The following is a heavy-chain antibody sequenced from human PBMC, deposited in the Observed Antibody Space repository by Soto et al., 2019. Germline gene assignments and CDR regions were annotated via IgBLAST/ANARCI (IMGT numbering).Heavy chain of an antibody. Sequence: PPETLSLTCTVSGGPIRSYYWSWIRQPPGKGLEWIGYIYYSGSTNYNPSLKSRVTISVDTSKNQFSLKVSSVTAADTAVYYCARHYCSGGSCHLDYYYYMDVWGKGTTVTVSS. V-gene: IGHV4-59*01. CDR2: IYYSGST. D-gene: IGHD2-15*01. J-gene: IGHJ6*03. CDR1: GGPIRSYY. CDR3: ARHYCSGGSCHLDYYYYMDV.